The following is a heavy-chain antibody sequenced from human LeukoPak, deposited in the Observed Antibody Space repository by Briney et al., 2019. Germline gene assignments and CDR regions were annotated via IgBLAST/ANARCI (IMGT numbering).Heavy chain of an antibody. V-gene: IGHV3-48*03. CDR1: VFPFSIYE. CDR2: IGSSGSTI. J-gene: IGHJ4*02. Sequence: GGSLRLSCAASVFPFSIYEMNWVRQAPGKGLEWVSYIGSSGSTIYYADSVKGRVTISRDNAKNSLYLQMNSLRAEDTAVYYCARDPIITFGGVIVHYFDYWGQGTLVTVSS. D-gene: IGHD3-16*02. CDR3: ARDPIITFGGVIVHYFDY.